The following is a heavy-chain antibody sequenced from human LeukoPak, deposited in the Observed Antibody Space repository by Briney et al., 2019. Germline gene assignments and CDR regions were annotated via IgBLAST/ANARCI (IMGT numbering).Heavy chain of an antibody. D-gene: IGHD6-19*01. CDR3: ARETAVAGGFDY. CDR1: GYTFTSYY. V-gene: IGHV1-46*03. J-gene: IGHJ4*02. CDR2: INPSGGST. Sequence: ASVKVSCKASGYTFTSYYMHWVRQAPGQGLEWMGIINPSGGSTSYAQKFQGGVTMTRDTSTSTVYMELSSLRSEDTAVYYCARETAVAGGFDYWGQGTLVTVSS.